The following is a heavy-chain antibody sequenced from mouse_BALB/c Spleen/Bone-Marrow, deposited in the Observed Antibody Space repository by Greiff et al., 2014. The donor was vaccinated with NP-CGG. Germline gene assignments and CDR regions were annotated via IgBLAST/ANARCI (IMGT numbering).Heavy chain of an antibody. D-gene: IGHD2-14*01. V-gene: IGHV1S127*01. CDR3: TGGVLFAY. CDR1: GYSFTTYW. Sequence: SGPQLVRPGASVKISCKASGYSFTTYWMHWVKQRPGQGLEWIGMIDPSDSETILNQKFKDKATLTGDKPSGTAYMQLRSPTSEDSAVYYCTGGVLFAYWGQGTLVTVSA. CDR2: IDPSDSET. J-gene: IGHJ3*01.